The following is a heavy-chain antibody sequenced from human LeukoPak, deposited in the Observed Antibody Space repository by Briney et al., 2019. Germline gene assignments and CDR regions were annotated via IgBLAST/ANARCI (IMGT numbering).Heavy chain of an antibody. J-gene: IGHJ4*02. CDR2: MNPNSGNT. CDR3: ARGEGRRDGYNPTHN. CDR1: GYTFTSYD. Sequence: APVKDSCKASGYTFTSYDINWVRQATGQGLEWMGWMNPNSGNTGYAQKFQGRVTMTRNTSISTAYMELSSLRSEDTAVYYCARGEGRRDGYNPTHNWGQGTLVTVSS. D-gene: IGHD5-24*01. V-gene: IGHV1-8*01.